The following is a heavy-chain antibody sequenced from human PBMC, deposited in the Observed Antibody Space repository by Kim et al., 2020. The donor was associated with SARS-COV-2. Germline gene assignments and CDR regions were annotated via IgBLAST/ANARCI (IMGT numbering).Heavy chain of an antibody. CDR3: AKERAVAGNYYYYGMDV. V-gene: IGHV3-43*01. D-gene: IGHD6-19*01. J-gene: IGHJ6*02. Sequence: VKGRFTISRDNSKNSLYLQMNSLRTEDTALYYCAKERAVAGNYYYYGMDVWGQGTTVTVSS.